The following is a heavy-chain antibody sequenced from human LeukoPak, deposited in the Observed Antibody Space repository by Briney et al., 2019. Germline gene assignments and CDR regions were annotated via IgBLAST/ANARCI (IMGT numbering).Heavy chain of an antibody. V-gene: IGHV3-21*01. Sequence: GGSLRLSCAASGFTFSSYSMNWVRQAPGKGLEWVSSISSSSSYIYYADSVKGRFTISRDNAKNSLYLQMNSLRAEDTAVYYCARERRPKLRIDYWGQGTLVTVSS. CDR1: GFTFSSYS. J-gene: IGHJ4*02. CDR3: ARERRPKLRIDY. CDR2: ISSSSSYI.